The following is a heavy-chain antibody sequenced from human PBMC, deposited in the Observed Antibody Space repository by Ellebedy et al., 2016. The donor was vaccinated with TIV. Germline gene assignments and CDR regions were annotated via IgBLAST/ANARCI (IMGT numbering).Heavy chain of an antibody. CDR1: GFTVSNNY. CDR2: IYSGGST. Sequence: GESLKISXAASGFTVSNNYMSWVRQAPGKGLEWVSLIYSGGSTHYADSVRGRFTISRDYSKNTLYLQMNSLRAEDTAVYYCASNGDKGYWGQGTLVTVSS. V-gene: IGHV3-53*01. D-gene: IGHD4-23*01. J-gene: IGHJ4*02. CDR3: ASNGDKGY.